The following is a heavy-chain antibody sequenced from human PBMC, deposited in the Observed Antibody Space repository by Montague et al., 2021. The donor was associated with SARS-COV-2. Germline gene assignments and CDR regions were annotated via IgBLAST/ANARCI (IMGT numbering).Heavy chain of an antibody. V-gene: IGHV3-23*01. D-gene: IGHD5-12*01. CDR2: ISGSGGST. CDR3: AVDIVATIKRTFDY. J-gene: IGHJ4*02. Sequence: SLRLSCAASGFTFSSYAMSWVRQAPGKGLEWVSAISGSGGSTYYADSVKGRFTISRDNSKNTLYLQMNSLRAEDTALYYCAVDIVATIKRTFDYWGQGTLVTVSS. CDR1: GFTFSSYA.